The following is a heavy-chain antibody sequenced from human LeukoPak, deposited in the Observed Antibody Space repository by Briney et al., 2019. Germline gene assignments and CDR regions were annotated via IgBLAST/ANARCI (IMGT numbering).Heavy chain of an antibody. V-gene: IGHV4-39*07. CDR1: GGSISSSSYY. J-gene: IGHJ6*03. D-gene: IGHD6-13*01. CDR2: IYHSGST. Sequence: TTSETLSLTCTVSGGSISSSSYYWGWIRQPPGKGLEWIGSIYHSGSTYYNPSLKSRVTISVDTSKNQFSLKLSSVTAADTAVYYCARADYSSTWSHDYYYMDVWGKGTTVTVSS. CDR3: ARADYSSTWSHDYYYMDV.